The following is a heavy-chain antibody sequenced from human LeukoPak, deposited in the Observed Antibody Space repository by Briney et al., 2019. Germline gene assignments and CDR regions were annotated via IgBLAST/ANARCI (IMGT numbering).Heavy chain of an antibody. D-gene: IGHD6-19*01. Sequence: SETLSLTCTVSGGSISSYYWSWIRQPAGKGLEWIGRIYTCGSTNYNPSLKSRVTMSVDTSKNQFSLKLSSVTAADTAVYYCATQTKYSSGWYIVYWGQGILVTVSS. V-gene: IGHV4-4*07. CDR1: GGSISSYY. CDR2: IYTCGST. J-gene: IGHJ4*02. CDR3: ATQTKYSSGWYIVY.